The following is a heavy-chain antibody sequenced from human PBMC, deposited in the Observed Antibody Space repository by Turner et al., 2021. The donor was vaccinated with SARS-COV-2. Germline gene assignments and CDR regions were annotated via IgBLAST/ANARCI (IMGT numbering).Heavy chain of an antibody. D-gene: IGHD5-18*01. V-gene: IGHV3-30*18. CDR1: GFTFSSYG. CDR2: ISYDGSNK. J-gene: IGHJ4*02. Sequence: VQLVESGGGLVQPGGSLRLSCAASGFTFSSYGMHWVRQAPGKGLEWVAVISYDGSNKYYADSVKGRFTISRDNSKNTLYLQMNSLRAEDTAVYYCAKGASQHFDYWGQGTLVTVSS. CDR3: AKGASQHFDY.